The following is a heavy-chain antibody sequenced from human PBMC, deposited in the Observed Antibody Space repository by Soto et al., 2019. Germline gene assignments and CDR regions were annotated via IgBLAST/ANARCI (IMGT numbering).Heavy chain of an antibody. CDR1: GFTFSSYA. Sequence: EVQLLESGGGLVQPGGSLRLSCAASGFTFSSYAMSWVRQAPGKGLEWVSGISGGGGSTYYAAAVKGLFTISRDNSRSTQDLQMNNSSAEATAVYYGAKDRGGTCYSGRAYWGRGTTVVVS. J-gene: IGHJ6*02. CDR2: ISGGGGST. CDR3: AKDRGGTCYSGRAY. V-gene: IGHV3-23*01. D-gene: IGHD2-15*01.